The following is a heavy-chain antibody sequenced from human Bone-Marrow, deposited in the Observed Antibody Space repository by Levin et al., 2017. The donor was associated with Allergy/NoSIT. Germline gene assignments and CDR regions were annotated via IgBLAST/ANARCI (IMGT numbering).Heavy chain of an antibody. J-gene: IGHJ4*02. Sequence: GSGPTLVKPTQTLTLTCTFSGFSLSTSGEGVGWIRQPPGEAPEWLALIYWDDDKRYSPSLTSRLTITKDTSRNRVVLTMTNVDPVDTATYFCARKALHSVGWYYFEDWGQGTLVTVSS. CDR1: GFSLSTSGEG. CDR3: ARKALHSVGWYYFED. V-gene: IGHV2-5*02. D-gene: IGHD6-19*01. CDR2: IYWDDDK.